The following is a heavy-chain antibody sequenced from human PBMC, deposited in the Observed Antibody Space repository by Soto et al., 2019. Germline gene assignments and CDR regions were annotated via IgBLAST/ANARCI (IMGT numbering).Heavy chain of an antibody. CDR2: INPSGGST. CDR3: ARADYYDSSGFYYDC. J-gene: IGHJ4*02. D-gene: IGHD3-22*01. CDR1: GYIFTNHY. V-gene: IGHV1-46*01. Sequence: VASVKVSCKASGYIFTNHYIHWVRQAPGQGLEWMGIINPSGGSTNYLQKFQGRITMTRDTSTSTVYMELSSLRSEDTAVHFCARADYYDSSGFYYDCWGQGSLVTVSS.